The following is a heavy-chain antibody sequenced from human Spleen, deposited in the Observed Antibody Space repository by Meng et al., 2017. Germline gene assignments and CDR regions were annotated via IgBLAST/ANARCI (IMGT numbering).Heavy chain of an antibody. CDR3: AKRNYYGSGNFDY. J-gene: IGHJ4*02. D-gene: IGHD3-10*01. V-gene: IGHV3-23*01. CDR2: ISGSGGST. CDR1: GFTFRSYA. Sequence: GESLKISCAASGFTFRSYAMNWVRQAPGKGLEWVSAISGSGGSTYYADSVKGRFTISRDNSKNTLYLQMNSLRAEDTAVYYCAKRNYYGSGNFDYWGQGTLVTVSS.